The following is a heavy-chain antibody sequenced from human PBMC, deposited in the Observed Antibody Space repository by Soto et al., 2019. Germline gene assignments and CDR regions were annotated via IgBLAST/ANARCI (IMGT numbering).Heavy chain of an antibody. CDR3: GSISVDCIYYAIDY. CDR2: IYSTGST. Sequence: SETLTLTCTVSSGSFSSYYLNWIRQPAGKGLEWIGRIYSTGSTNYNPSLKSRGTVSLDTTKNQFSLKLNSMTAAEKAAYYCGSISVDCIYYAIDYWGQGTLVTVSS. V-gene: IGHV4-4*07. J-gene: IGHJ4*02. CDR1: SGSFSSYY. D-gene: IGHD2-8*01.